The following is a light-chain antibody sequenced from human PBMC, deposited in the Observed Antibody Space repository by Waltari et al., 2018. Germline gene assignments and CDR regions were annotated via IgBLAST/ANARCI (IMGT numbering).Light chain of an antibody. Sequence: VKLTQSPSSLSASVGERVTTPCQASQDIYNYLNWFQQKPGKAPKLLIYDASNLETGVPSRFSGSRSGTDFTFTISSLQPEDVATYYCQQYENFPYSFGQGTKLEIK. CDR2: DAS. V-gene: IGKV1-33*01. CDR1: QDIYNY. CDR3: QQYENFPYS. J-gene: IGKJ2*03.